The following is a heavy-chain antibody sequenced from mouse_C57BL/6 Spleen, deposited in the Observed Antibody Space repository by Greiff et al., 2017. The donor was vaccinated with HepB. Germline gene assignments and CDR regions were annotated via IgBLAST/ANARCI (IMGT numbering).Heavy chain of an antibody. D-gene: IGHD2-1*01. CDR2: IHPSDSDT. J-gene: IGHJ2*01. CDR3: AIEGNYVKYFDY. Sequence: VKLQQPGAELVKPGASVKVSCKASGYTFTSYWMHWVKQRPGQGLEWIGRIHPSDSDTNYNQKFKGKATLTVDKSSNTAYMQLSSLTSEDSAVYYCAIEGNYVKYFDYWGQGTTLTVSS. CDR1: GYTFTSYW. V-gene: IGHV1-74*01.